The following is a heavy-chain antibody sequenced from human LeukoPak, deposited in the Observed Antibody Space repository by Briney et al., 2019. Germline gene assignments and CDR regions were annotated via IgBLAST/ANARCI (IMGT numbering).Heavy chain of an antibody. D-gene: IGHD5-12*01. CDR2: INTHGSTT. CDR1: GFTFSTYW. Sequence: GGSLRLSCAGSGFTFSTYWMHWVRQAPGGGLVWVSGINTHGSTTSYADSVKGRFSISRDNAKNTVYLQMSSLRAEDTAVYYCAKESGYDVDLEYWGQGALVTVSS. J-gene: IGHJ4*02. V-gene: IGHV3-74*01. CDR3: AKESGYDVDLEY.